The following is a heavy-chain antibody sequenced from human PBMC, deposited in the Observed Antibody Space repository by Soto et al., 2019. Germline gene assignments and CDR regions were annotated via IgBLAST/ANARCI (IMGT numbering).Heavy chain of an antibody. CDR3: ASRYDSSDY. Sequence: QVQLVQSGAEVKKPGSSVKVSCKASGGTFSSYTISWVRQAPGQGLEWMGRIIPILGIAKYAQKFQGRVTVXADKSTITAYMELSSRRSEDTAVYYCASRYDSSDYWGQGTLVTVSS. CDR1: GGTFSSYT. CDR2: IIPILGIA. J-gene: IGHJ4*02. V-gene: IGHV1-69*02. D-gene: IGHD3-22*01.